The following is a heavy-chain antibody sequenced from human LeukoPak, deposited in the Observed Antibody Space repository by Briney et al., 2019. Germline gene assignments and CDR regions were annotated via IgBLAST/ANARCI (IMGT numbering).Heavy chain of an antibody. CDR2: ISGGGGST. V-gene: IGHV3-23*01. D-gene: IGHD5-24*01. Sequence: GVGQAPRKRLEWVSAISGGGGSTYYADSVKGRFTISRDNSKNTLYLQMNSLRAEDTAVYYCAKDGDGAFDIWGQGTMVTVSS. CDR3: AKDGDGAFDI. J-gene: IGHJ3*02.